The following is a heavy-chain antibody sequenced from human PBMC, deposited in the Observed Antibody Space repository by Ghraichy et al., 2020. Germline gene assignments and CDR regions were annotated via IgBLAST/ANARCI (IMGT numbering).Heavy chain of an antibody. D-gene: IGHD3-22*01. CDR1: GFTFSDYY. CDR2: ITTSSDYR. CDR3: ARVKNHYYDSTGYSVDY. J-gene: IGHJ4*02. Sequence: LSLTCAASGFTFSDYYMTWIRQAPGKGLDWVSYITTSSDYRDYADSVKGRFTISRDNANNSLYLQMNSLRAEDTAVYYCARVKNHYYDSTGYSVDYWGQGTLVTVSS. V-gene: IGHV3-11*05.